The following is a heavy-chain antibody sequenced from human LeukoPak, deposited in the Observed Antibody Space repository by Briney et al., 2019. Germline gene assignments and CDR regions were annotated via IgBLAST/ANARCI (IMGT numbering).Heavy chain of an antibody. CDR1: GFTFSDYY. Sequence: GGSLRLSCAASGFTFSDYYMSWIRQAPGKGLEWVSYISSSGSTIYYADSVKGRFTISRDNAKNSLYLQMNSLRAEDTAVYYCARDWNRWFGEFYFHYWRQGTLVTVSS. D-gene: IGHD3-10*01. V-gene: IGHV3-11*01. CDR2: ISSSGSTI. J-gene: IGHJ4*02. CDR3: ARDWNRWFGEFYFHY.